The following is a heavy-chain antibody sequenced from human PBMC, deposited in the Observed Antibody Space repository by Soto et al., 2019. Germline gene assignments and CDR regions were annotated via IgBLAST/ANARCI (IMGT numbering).Heavy chain of an antibody. J-gene: IGHJ4*02. CDR1: GGSTSSSSYY. CDR2: IYYSGST. Sequence: QLQLQESGPGLVKPSETLSLTCTVSGGSTSSSSYYWGWIRQPPGKGLEWIGSIYYSGSTYYNPSLKSRVTISVDTSKNQFSLKLSSVTAADTAVYYCARHPPHKAGFDYWGQGTLVTVSS. CDR3: ARHPPHKAGFDY. V-gene: IGHV4-39*01.